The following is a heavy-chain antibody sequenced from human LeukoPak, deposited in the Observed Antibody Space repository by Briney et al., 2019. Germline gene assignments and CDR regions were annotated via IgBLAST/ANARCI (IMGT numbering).Heavy chain of an antibody. CDR1: GGSISSYY. Sequence: SETLSLTCTVSGGSISSYYWSWIRQPPGKGLEWIGYIYYSGSTNYNPSLKSRVTISVDTSKNQFSLKLSSVTAADTAVYYCARAGYYYYYMDVRGKGTTVTVSS. J-gene: IGHJ6*03. CDR2: IYYSGST. V-gene: IGHV4-59*01. CDR3: ARAGYYYYYMDV.